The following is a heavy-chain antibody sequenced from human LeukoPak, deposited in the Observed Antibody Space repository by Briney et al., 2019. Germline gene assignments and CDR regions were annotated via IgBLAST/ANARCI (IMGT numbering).Heavy chain of an antibody. J-gene: IGHJ6*02. CDR3: ARDTPAAAGTFHYGMDV. CDR2: IWYDGSNK. V-gene: IGHV3-33*01. Sequence: GGSLRLSCAASGFTFSSYGMHWVRQAPGKGLEWVAVIWYDGSNKYYADSVKGRFTISRDNSKNTLYLQMNSLRAEDTALYYCARDTPAAAGTFHYGMDVWGQGTTVTVTS. D-gene: IGHD6-13*01. CDR1: GFTFSSYG.